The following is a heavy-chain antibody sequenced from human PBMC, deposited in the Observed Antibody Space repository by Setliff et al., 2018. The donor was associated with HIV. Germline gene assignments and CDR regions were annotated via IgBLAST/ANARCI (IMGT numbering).Heavy chain of an antibody. Sequence: GGSLRLSCAASGFTFSSYAMHWVRQAPGKGLEWVAVISYDGSNKYYADSVKGRFTISRDNSKSTLYLQMNNLRAEDTAVYYGARELRRFDTSDTAPHNWFDPWGQGTLVTVSS. CDR1: GFTFSSYA. CDR2: ISYDGSNK. D-gene: IGHD3-22*01. CDR3: ARELRRFDTSDTAPHNWFDP. V-gene: IGHV3-30*04. J-gene: IGHJ5*02.